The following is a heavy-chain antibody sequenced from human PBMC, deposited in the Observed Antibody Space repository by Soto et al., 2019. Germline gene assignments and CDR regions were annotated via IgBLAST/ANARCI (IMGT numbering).Heavy chain of an antibody. CDR1: GGSISSYY. CDR3: ARVTKDWNSYYYYYMDV. J-gene: IGHJ6*03. CDR2: IYYSGST. V-gene: IGHV4-59*01. Sequence: SETLSLTCTVSGGSISSYYWSWIRQPPGKGLEWIGYIYYSGSTNYNPSLKSRVTISVDTSKNQFSLKLSSVTAADTAVYYCARVTKDWNSYYYYYMDVWGKGTTVTVSS. D-gene: IGHD1-7*01.